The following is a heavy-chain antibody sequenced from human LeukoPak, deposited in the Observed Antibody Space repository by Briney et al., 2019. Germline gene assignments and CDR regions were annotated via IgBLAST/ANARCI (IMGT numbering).Heavy chain of an antibody. CDR2: IRSKAYGGTT. CDR3: TYGDYVPRDFDY. D-gene: IGHD4-17*01. J-gene: IGHJ4*02. V-gene: IGHV3-49*04. CDR1: GFTFGDYA. Sequence: GGSLRLPCTASGFTFGDYAMSWVRQAPGKGLEWVGFIRSKAYGGTTEYAASVKGRFTISRDDSKSIAYLQMNSLKTEDTAVYYCTYGDYVPRDFDYWGQGTPVTVSS.